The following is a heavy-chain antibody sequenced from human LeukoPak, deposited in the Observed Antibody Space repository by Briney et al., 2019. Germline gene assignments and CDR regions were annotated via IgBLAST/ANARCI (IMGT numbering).Heavy chain of an antibody. J-gene: IGHJ3*02. Sequence: GGSLRLSCAASGFTFSSYGMHWVRQAPGKGLEWVAVISYDGSNKYYADSVKGRFTISRDNSKNTLYLQMNSLRAEDTAVYYCAKGTMVRGVIDAFDIWGQGTMVTVSS. CDR2: ISYDGSNK. CDR1: GFTFSSYG. CDR3: AKGTMVRGVIDAFDI. D-gene: IGHD3-10*01. V-gene: IGHV3-30*18.